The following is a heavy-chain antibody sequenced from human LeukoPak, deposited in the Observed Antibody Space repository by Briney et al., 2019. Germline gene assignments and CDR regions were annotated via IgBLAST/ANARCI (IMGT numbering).Heavy chain of an antibody. CDR1: GGTFSSYA. CDR2: IIPIFGTA. J-gene: IGHJ6*04. CDR3: ARVAGSYDYVWGSYRYYYYGMDV. Sequence: PVKVSCKASGGTFSSYAISWVRQAPGQGLEWMGGIIPIFGTANYAQKFQGRVTITADKSTSTAYMELSSLRSVDTAVYYCARVAGSYDYVWGSYRYYYYGMDVWGKGTTVTVSS. V-gene: IGHV1-69*06. D-gene: IGHD3-16*02.